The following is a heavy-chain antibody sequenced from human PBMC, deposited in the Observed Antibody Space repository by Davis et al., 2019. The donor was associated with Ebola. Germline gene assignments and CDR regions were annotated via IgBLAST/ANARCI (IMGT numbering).Heavy chain of an antibody. CDR2: INSDGTST. CDR3: ARDNWGFRPLDY. Sequence: GESLKISCAASGFTFSNYWMHWVRQAPGKGLVWVSRINSDGTSTTYADSVKGRFTISRDNAENTLYLQMKSLRAEDTAVYYCARDNWGFRPLDYWGQGTLVTVSS. V-gene: IGHV3-74*01. J-gene: IGHJ4*02. CDR1: GFTFSNYW. D-gene: IGHD7-27*01.